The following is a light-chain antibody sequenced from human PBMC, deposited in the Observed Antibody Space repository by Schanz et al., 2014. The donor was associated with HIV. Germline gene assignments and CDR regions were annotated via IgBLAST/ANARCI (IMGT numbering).Light chain of an antibody. CDR2: GNT. Sequence: QSVLTQPPSASGPPGQRVTISCSGSASDIGDDDVHWYQKLPGAAPTLLIYGNTVRPSGVSARFSASKFAASASLAISGLQSEDEAIYYCASWDDSLRAYVFGSGTKLTVL. CDR1: ASDIGDDD. J-gene: IGLJ1*01. CDR3: ASWDDSLRAYV. V-gene: IGLV1-47*02.